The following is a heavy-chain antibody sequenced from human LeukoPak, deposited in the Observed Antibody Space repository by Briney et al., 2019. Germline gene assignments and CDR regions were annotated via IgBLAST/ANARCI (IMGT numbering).Heavy chain of an antibody. J-gene: IGHJ6*02. CDR3: TRPWSVTYHYYYGMDV. CDR1: GFNFGDYA. CDR2: ITSKPYGGTT. Sequence: GGSLRLSCTASGFNFGDYAVSWVRQAPGKGLGWVGFITSKPYGGTTQYAASVKGRFTISRDDFKGIAYLQMNSLKTEDTAVYYCTRPWSVTYHYYYGMDVWGQGTTVTVSS. D-gene: IGHD4-11*01. V-gene: IGHV3-49*04.